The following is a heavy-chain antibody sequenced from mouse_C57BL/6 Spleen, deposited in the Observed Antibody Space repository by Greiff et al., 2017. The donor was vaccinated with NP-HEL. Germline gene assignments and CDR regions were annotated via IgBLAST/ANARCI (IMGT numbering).Heavy chain of an antibody. CDR2: IHPNSGST. CDR1: GYTFTSYW. D-gene: IGHD1-1*01. CDR3: ARSLITTVVAPGYFDY. Sequence: QVQLKQPGAELVKPGASVKLSCKASGYTFTSYWMHWVKQRPGQGLEWIGMIHPNSGSTNYNEKFKSKATLTVDKSSSTAYMQLSSLTSEDSAVYCCARSLITTVVAPGYFDYWGQGTTLTVSS. V-gene: IGHV1-64*01. J-gene: IGHJ2*01.